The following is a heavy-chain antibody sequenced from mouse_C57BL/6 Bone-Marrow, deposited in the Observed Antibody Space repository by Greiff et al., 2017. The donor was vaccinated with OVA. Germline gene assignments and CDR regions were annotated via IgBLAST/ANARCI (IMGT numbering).Heavy chain of an antibody. CDR3: AGDRDGRFAY. V-gene: IGHV12-3*01. J-gene: IGHJ3*01. CDR1: GFPITSGYY. Sequence: VKVVESGPGLVKPSQSLFLTCSITGFPITSGYYWIWIRQSPGKPLEWMGYITHSGETFYNPSLQSPISITRETSKNQFFLQLNSVTTEDTAMYYCAGDRDGRFAYWGQGTLVTVSA. CDR2: ITHSGET.